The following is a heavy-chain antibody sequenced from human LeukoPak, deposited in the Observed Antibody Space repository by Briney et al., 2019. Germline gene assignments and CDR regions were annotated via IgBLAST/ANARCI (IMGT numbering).Heavy chain of an antibody. Sequence: GGSLRLSCAAPGFTFSSYWMNWVRQAPGKGLVCVARINGDGSSTSYADSVKGRLTISKDNAKNTLFLQVNSLRDEETAVYYCARGYNYSDPWGQGTLVTVSS. CDR2: INGDGSST. CDR3: ARGYNYSDP. D-gene: IGHD3-22*01. J-gene: IGHJ5*02. V-gene: IGHV3-74*01. CDR1: GFTFSSYW.